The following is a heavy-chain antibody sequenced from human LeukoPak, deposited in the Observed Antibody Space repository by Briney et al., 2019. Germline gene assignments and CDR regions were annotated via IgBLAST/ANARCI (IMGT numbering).Heavy chain of an antibody. V-gene: IGHV3-7*01. CDR1: GFIFSSYW. CDR3: ARYGNGEWLAHYAFDM. D-gene: IGHD6-19*01. CDR2: IRQDGSEK. J-gene: IGHJ3*02. Sequence: PGGSLRLSCAASGFIFSSYWMSWVRQAPGKGLEWVAKIRQDGSEKYYGDSVKGRFTISRDNADNSLYLQMSSLKVEDTAVYFCARYGNGEWLAHYAFDMWGQGTMVTVSS.